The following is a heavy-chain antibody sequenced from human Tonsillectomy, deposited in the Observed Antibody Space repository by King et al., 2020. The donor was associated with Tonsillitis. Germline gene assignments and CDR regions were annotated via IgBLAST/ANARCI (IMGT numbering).Heavy chain of an antibody. Sequence: QPVQSGGGVVQPGRSLRLSCAASGFTFESYTMNWVRQAPGKGLEWVALISYDGSKKYYADSVQGRFTISRDNSRNTLFLQMKSLRREDTAVYYCARQFLHLDYWGQGTLVTVSS. CDR3: ARQFLHLDY. J-gene: IGHJ4*02. CDR2: ISYDGSKK. CDR1: GFTFESYT. V-gene: IGHV3-30*04.